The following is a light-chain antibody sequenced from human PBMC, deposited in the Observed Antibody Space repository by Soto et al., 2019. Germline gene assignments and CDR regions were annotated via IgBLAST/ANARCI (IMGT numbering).Light chain of an antibody. Sequence: QSVLTQPPSASGSPGQSVTISCTGTSSDVGGYKYVSWYQQHPGKAPKLMIFEVNKRPSGVPDRFSGSKSGNTASLTVSGLQAEHEADYYSSSYAGINNLGVFGTGTKLTVL. V-gene: IGLV2-8*01. CDR1: SSDVGGYKY. J-gene: IGLJ1*01. CDR2: EVN. CDR3: SSYAGINNLGV.